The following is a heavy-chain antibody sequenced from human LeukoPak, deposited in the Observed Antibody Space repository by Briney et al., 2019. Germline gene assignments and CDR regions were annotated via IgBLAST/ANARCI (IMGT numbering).Heavy chain of an antibody. D-gene: IGHD6-13*01. V-gene: IGHV4-59*01. J-gene: IGHJ3*02. Sequence: SETLSLTCSVSGGSISGYHWSWIRQPPGKGLEVIGYIYYTGSTHYNPSLKSRVTISLDTSKNQFSLKLNSVTAADTAVYYCARDRGIAAVGEDAYDIWDQGTMVTVSS. CDR3: ARDRGIAAVGEDAYDI. CDR1: GGSISGYH. CDR2: IYYTGST.